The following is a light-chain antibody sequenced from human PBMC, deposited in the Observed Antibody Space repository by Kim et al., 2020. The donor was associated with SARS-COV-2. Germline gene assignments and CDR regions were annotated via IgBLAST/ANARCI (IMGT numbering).Light chain of an antibody. CDR2: LKSDGSH. CDR3: QTWGTGTQV. CDR1: SGHKSYA. V-gene: IGLV4-69*01. Sequence: QLVLTQSPSASAFLGASVKLTCTLSSGHKSYAIAWHQQQPGKGPRYLMRLKSDGSHIKGDGLPDRFSGSSSGADRYLTISSLQPVEEAVYFCQTWGTGTQVFGGGTKLTVL. J-gene: IGLJ3*02.